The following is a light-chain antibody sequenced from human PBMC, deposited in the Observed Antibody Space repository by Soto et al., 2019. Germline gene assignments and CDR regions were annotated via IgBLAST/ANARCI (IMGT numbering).Light chain of an antibody. J-gene: IGLJ1*01. CDR3: CSYAGRYTYV. V-gene: IGLV2-11*01. CDR1: SSDVGGYNY. CDR2: DVS. Sequence: QSLLTQPRSVSLSPGQSVTISCSGASSDVGGYNYVSWYQQHPGKAPKLMIYDVSKRPSGVPDRFSGSKSGNTASLTISGLQTEDEADYYCCSYAGRYTYVFGTGTKVTVL.